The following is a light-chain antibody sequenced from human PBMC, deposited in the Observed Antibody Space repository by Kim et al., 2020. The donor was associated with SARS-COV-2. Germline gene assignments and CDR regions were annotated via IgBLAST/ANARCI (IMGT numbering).Light chain of an antibody. CDR1: SSNIGSYNY. Sequence: GQSISISCTGTSSNIGSYNYVSWHQQHPGKAPKLMFYDVNKRPSGISSRFSGSKSGSTASLTISGLQAEDEADYYCSSFTTRSTLVFGGGTQLTVL. V-gene: IGLV2-14*03. CDR2: DVN. J-gene: IGLJ3*02. CDR3: SSFTTRSTLV.